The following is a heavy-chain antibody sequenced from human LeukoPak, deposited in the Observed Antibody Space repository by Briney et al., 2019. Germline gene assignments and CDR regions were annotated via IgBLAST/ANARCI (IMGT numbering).Heavy chain of an antibody. J-gene: IGHJ6*03. CDR2: IRYDGSNK. D-gene: IGHD3-9*01. CDR3: AKPVDGYYYYYMDV. Sequence: GGSLRLSCAASGFTFSSYGMHWVRQAPGKGLEWVAFIRYDGSNKYYADSVKGRFTISRDNSKNTLYLQMNSLRAEDTAVYYCAKPVDGYYYYYMDVWGKGTTVTVSS. CDR1: GFTFSSYG. V-gene: IGHV3-30*02.